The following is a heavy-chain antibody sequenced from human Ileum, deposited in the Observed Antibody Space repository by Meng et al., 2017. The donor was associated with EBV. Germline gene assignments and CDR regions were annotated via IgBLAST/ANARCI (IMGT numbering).Heavy chain of an antibody. D-gene: IGHD6-19*01. CDR2: IYHSRDS. Sequence: HVPLKEPGPGLVKSAGTPALICTVCGDSISSNSWWNWVRKPPGKGLEWIGDIYHSRDSNYNPSLKSRVTISLDNSNTQFSLTLSSVTAADTAVYYCARDPIPVPGRNFDYWGQGTLVTVSS. CDR1: GDSISSNSW. J-gene: IGHJ4*02. V-gene: IGHV4-4*02. CDR3: ARDPIPVPGRNFDY.